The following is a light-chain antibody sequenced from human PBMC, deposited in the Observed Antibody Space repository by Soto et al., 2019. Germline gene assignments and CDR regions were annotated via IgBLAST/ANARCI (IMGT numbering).Light chain of an antibody. J-gene: IGKJ4*02. Sequence: EIVLTQSPATLSLSPGAAATLSCRASQSLNTHLAWYQQKAGQAPRLLIYDATNRATGVPARFSGSGSGTDFTLTISSLEPEDFAVYYCQQRSSWPLTFGRGTKLDI. CDR3: QQRSSWPLT. CDR2: DAT. V-gene: IGKV3-11*01. CDR1: QSLNTH.